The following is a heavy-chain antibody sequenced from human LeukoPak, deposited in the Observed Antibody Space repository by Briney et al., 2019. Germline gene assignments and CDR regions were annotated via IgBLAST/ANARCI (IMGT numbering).Heavy chain of an antibody. V-gene: IGHV3-7*01. CDR2: IKQDGSEK. D-gene: IGHD3-16*02. CDR3: AREGMITFGGVIAHPFDY. Sequence: GGSLRLSRAASGFTFSSYWMSWVRQAPGKGLEWVANIKQDGSEKYYVDSVKGRFTISRDNAKNSLYLQMNSLRAEDTAVYYCAREGMITFGGVIAHPFDYWGQGTLVTVSS. J-gene: IGHJ4*02. CDR1: GFTFSSYW.